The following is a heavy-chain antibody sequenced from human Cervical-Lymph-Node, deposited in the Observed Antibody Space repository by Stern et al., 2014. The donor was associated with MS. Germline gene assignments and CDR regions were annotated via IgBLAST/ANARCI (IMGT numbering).Heavy chain of an antibody. J-gene: IGHJ6*02. CDR3: ARVLRVLYQAPQDYYYYGMDV. V-gene: IGHV1-8*01. Sequence: QVQLVQSGAEVKKPGASVKVSCKASGYTFTRYDINWVRQAPGQGLEWMGWMNPNSGNTGYAQKFQGRVTMTTNTSINTVDMELSSLRSDDTAVYYCARVLRVLYQAPQDYYYYGMDVWGQGTTVTVSS. CDR1: GYTFTRYD. CDR2: MNPNSGNT. D-gene: IGHD2-2*01.